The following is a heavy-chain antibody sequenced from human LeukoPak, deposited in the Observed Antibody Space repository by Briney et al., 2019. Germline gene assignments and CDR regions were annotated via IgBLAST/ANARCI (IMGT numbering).Heavy chain of an antibody. CDR2: IYPGDSDT. V-gene: IGHV5-51*01. Sequence: GESLKISCKGSGYSSTSHWIGWVRQMPGKGLEWMAIIYPGDSDTRYSPSFQGQVTISADKSINTAYLQWSSLKASDTAMYYCARLKDSSSSYYSDYWGQGTLVTVSS. J-gene: IGHJ4*02. CDR3: ARLKDSSSSYYSDY. CDR1: GYSSTSHW. D-gene: IGHD6-13*01.